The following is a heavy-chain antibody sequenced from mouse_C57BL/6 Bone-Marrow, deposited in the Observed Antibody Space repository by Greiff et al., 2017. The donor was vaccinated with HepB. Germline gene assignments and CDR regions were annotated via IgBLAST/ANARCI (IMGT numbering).Heavy chain of an antibody. CDR2: IDPSDSYT. Sequence: QVQLQQPGAELVKPGASVKLSCKASGYTFTSYWMQWVKQRPGQGLEWIGEIDPSDSYTNYNQKFQGKATLTVDTSSSTAYMQLSSLTSEDSAVYYCARCPFRDFDDWGQGTTLTVSS. CDR3: ARCPFRDFDD. CDR1: GYTFTSYW. J-gene: IGHJ2*01. V-gene: IGHV1-50*01.